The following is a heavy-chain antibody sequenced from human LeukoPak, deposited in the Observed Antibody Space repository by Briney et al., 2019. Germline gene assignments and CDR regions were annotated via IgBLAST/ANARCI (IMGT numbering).Heavy chain of an antibody. CDR2: IYYSGST. Sequence: KASETLSLTCTVSGGSISSYYWSWIRQPPGKGLEWIGYIYYSGSTNYNPSLKSRVTISVDTSKNQFSLKLSSVTAAVTAVYYCARLTSSGYYNYWGQGTLVTVSS. J-gene: IGHJ4*02. D-gene: IGHD3-22*01. V-gene: IGHV4-59*01. CDR3: ARLTSSGYYNY. CDR1: GGSISSYY.